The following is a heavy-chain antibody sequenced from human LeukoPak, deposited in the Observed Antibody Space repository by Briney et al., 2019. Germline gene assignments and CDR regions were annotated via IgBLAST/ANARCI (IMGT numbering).Heavy chain of an antibody. CDR2: IKQDGSEK. J-gene: IGHJ4*02. CDR3: AREKDYYGSGVYYFDY. V-gene: IGHV3-7*03. CDR1: GFTFSSYW. Sequence: GSLRLSCAASGFTFSSYWMSWVRQAPGKGLKWVANIKQDGSEKYYVDSVKGRFTISRDNAKNSLYLQMNSLRAEDTAVYYCAREKDYYGSGVYYFDYWGQGTLVTVSS. D-gene: IGHD3-10*01.